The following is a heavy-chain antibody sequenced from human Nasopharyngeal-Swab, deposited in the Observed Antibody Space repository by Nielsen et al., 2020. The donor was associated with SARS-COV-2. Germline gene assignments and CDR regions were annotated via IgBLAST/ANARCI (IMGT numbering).Heavy chain of an antibody. V-gene: IGHV3-33*01. Sequence: GESLKISCAASGFTFSSYGMHWVRQAPGKGLEWVAVIWYDGSNKYYADSVKGRFTISRDNSKNTLYLQMNSLRAEDTAVYYCARVGSSWYGINYYYMDVRGKGTTVTVSS. D-gene: IGHD6-13*01. J-gene: IGHJ6*03. CDR2: IWYDGSNK. CDR1: GFTFSSYG. CDR3: ARVGSSWYGINYYYMDV.